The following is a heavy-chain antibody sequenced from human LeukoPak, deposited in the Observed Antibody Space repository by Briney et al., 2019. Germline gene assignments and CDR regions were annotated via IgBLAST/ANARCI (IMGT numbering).Heavy chain of an antibody. CDR2: IRYDGSNK. D-gene: IGHD3-10*01. J-gene: IGHJ5*02. CDR3: AKTLLGDYYGSGSSFDP. V-gene: IGHV3-30*02. CDR1: GFTFMNYA. Sequence: PGGSLRLSCATSGFTFMNYAMSWVRQAPGKGLEWVAFIRYDGSNKYYADSVKGRFTISRDNSKNTLYLQMNSLRAEDTAVYYCAKTLLGDYYGSGSSFDPWGQGTLVTVSS.